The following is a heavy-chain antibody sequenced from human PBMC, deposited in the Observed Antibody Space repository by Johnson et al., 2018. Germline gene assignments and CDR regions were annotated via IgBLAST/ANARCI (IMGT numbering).Heavy chain of an antibody. Sequence: QVQLVQSGGGVVQPGRSLRLSCAASGFTFSSYGMHWVRQAPGKGLEWVAVISYDGSNKYYADSVKGRFTISRDNSKNTLYLQINSLRAEDTAVYYCANDGSQGAAAGKRGIDYYYDMDVWGKGTTVTVSS. V-gene: IGHV3-30*18. D-gene: IGHD6-13*01. J-gene: IGHJ6*03. CDR1: GFTFSSYG. CDR2: ISYDGSNK. CDR3: ANDGSQGAAAGKRGIDYYYDMDV.